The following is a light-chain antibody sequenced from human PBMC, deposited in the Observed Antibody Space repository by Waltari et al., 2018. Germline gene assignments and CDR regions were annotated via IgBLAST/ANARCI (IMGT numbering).Light chain of an antibody. V-gene: IGKV1-5*01. CDR2: DAS. CDR3: QHYNTYPPT. CDR1: QNINKW. J-gene: IGKJ1*01. Sequence: DIQMTQSPSTLSASVGDRVTVTCRASQNINKWLAWYQQKPGKAPNLLIYDASTLQSGVPSRFSGSGFGTEFTLAISSLQPEDFPTYFCQHYNTYPPTFGQGTRVELK.